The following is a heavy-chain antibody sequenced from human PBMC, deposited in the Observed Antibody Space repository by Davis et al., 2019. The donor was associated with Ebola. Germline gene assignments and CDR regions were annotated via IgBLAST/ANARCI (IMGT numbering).Heavy chain of an antibody. CDR2: IYYSGST. CDR1: GASTGSYY. D-gene: IGHD1-14*01. J-gene: IGHJ6*03. CDR3: ARAEETGGYYYYMDV. V-gene: IGHV4-59*01. Sequence: PSETLSLTCPPSGASTGSYYWSWIRQPPGKGLEWIGYIYYSGSTNYNPSLKSRVTISVDTSKNQFSLKLSSVTAADTAVYYCARAEETGGYYYYMDVWGKGTTVTVSS.